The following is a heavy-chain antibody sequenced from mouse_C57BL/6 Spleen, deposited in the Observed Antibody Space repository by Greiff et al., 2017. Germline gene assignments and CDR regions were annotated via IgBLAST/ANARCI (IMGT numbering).Heavy chain of an antibody. V-gene: IGHV8-5*01. CDR2: IWWNDDK. CDR3: AQMTYSNYVNWYFDV. J-gene: IGHJ1*03. D-gene: IGHD2-5*01. Sequence: ESGPGILQPSQTLSLTCSFSGFSLSTSNMGIGWIRKPSGKGLEWLAHIWWNDDKYYNPSLKSRLTISKDTSNNQVFLKITTVDTADTATYYCAQMTYSNYVNWYFDVWGTGTTFTVSS. CDR1: GFSLSTSNMG.